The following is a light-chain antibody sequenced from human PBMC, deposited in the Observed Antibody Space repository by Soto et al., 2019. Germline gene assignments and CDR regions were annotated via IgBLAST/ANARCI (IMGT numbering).Light chain of an antibody. V-gene: IGKV2-30*02. J-gene: IGKJ1*01. CDR3: MQGTHWPWT. CDR2: EVS. Sequence: DVVMTQSPLSLPVTLGQPASISCRSSESLIHSDGSTYLSWFQQRPGQSPRRLIYEVSDRDSGVPDRFSGSGSGTDFTLKISRVEAEDVAVYYCMQGTHWPWTFGQGTEVEIK. CDR1: ESLIHSDGSTY.